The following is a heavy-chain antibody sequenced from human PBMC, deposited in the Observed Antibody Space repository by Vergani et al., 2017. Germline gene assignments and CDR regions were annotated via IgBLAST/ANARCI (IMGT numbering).Heavy chain of an antibody. D-gene: IGHD5-18*01. V-gene: IGHV1-58*01. CDR1: GFTFTSSA. Sequence: QMQLVQSGPEVKKPGTSVKVSCKASGFTFTSSAVQWVRQARGQRLEWIGWIVVGSGNTNYAQKFQERVTITRDMSTSTAYMELSRLRSEDTAVYYCAADGGYSYGSRPHYYYYYMDVWGKGTTVTVSS. J-gene: IGHJ6*03. CDR2: IVVGSGNT. CDR3: AADGGYSYGSRPHYYYYYMDV.